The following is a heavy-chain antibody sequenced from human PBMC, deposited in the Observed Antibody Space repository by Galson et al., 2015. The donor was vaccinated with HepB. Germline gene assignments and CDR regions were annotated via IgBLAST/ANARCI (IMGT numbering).Heavy chain of an antibody. Sequence: CAISGDSVSSNSAAWNWIRQSPSRDLEWLGRTYYRSKWYNDYAVSVKSRITINPDTSKNQFSLLLNSVTPEDTAVYYCAREGYSNSWVWGYNWFDPWGQGTLVTVSS. CDR1: GDSVSSNSAA. D-gene: IGHD6-6*01. J-gene: IGHJ5*02. V-gene: IGHV6-1*01. CDR3: AREGYSNSWVWGYNWFDP. CDR2: TYYRSKWYN.